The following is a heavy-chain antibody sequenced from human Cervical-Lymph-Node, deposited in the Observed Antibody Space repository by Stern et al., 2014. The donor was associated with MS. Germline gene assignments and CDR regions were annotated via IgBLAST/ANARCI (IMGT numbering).Heavy chain of an antibody. Sequence: VQLVQSGAEVKKPGESLKISCKGSGYSFTNYWIGWVRQMPGKGLEWMGIIYPGDSVTRYSPSFQGQVTISADKSIRTASLQWSSLKASDTAMYYCARHCAKREQCAFDYWGQGTLVTVSS. V-gene: IGHV5-51*01. D-gene: IGHD6-19*01. CDR3: ARHCAKREQCAFDY. CDR2: IYPGDSVT. J-gene: IGHJ4*02. CDR1: GYSFTNYW.